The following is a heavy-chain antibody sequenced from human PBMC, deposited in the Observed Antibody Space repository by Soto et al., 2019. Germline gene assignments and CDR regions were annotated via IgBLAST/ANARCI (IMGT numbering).Heavy chain of an antibody. CDR2: IYYSGST. J-gene: IGHJ4*02. CDR1: GGSLSSYY. CDR3: ARRWGEALDY. Sequence: QVQLQESGPGLVKPSETLSLTCTVSGGSLSSYYWSWIRQPPGKGLEWIGYIYYSGSTNYNPSLKSRVTISVDTSKNQFSLRPRSVTAADTAVYYCARRWGEALDYWGQGTLVTVSS. D-gene: IGHD3-16*01. V-gene: IGHV4-59*08.